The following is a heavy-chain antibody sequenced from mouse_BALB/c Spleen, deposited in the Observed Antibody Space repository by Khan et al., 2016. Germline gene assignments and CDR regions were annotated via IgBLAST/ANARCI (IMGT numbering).Heavy chain of an antibody. CDR3: ARSSTTVVALYYYAMDY. CDR2: INPSSGYT. CDR1: GYTFTSYT. D-gene: IGHD1-1*01. Sequence: QVQLQQSGAELARPGASVKMSCKASGYTFTSYTMHWVKQRPGQGLEWIGYINPSSGYTNYNQKFMDKATLTADKSSSTAYVQLSSLTSEDSAVYYYARSSTTVVALYYYAMDYWGQGTSVTVSS. V-gene: IGHV1-4*01. J-gene: IGHJ4*01.